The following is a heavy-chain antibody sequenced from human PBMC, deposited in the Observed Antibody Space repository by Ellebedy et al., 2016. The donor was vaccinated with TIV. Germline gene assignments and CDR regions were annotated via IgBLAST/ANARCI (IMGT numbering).Heavy chain of an antibody. CDR3: TRSSGGSASAFDP. J-gene: IGHJ5*02. CDR1: GGSIGSHY. D-gene: IGHD2-15*01. Sequence: MPSETLSLTCNITGGSIGSHYWSWVRKTAGKGLEWIGRIYTNGDTNYNPSLKSRLTVSLDKSKNQFSLNLNSVTAADTAVYYCTRSSGGSASAFDPWGQGILVSVSS. CDR2: IYTNGDT. V-gene: IGHV4-4*07.